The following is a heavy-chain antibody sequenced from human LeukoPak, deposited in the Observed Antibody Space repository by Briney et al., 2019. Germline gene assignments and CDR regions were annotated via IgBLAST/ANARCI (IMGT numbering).Heavy chain of an antibody. J-gene: IGHJ4*02. CDR3: ARDLFGYYSDY. CDR2: IYYSGST. V-gene: IGHV4-59*01. CDR1: GGSISSYY. D-gene: IGHD3-22*01. Sequence: SETLSLTCTVSGGSISSYYWSWIRQPPGKGLEWIGYIYYSGSTNYNPSLKSRVTISVDTSKNQFSLKLSSVTAADTAVYYCARDLFGYYSDYWGQGTLVTVSS.